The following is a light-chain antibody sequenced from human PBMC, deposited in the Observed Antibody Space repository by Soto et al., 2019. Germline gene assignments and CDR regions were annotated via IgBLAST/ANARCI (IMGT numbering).Light chain of an antibody. CDR1: QSVDSSF. CDR3: QQYSSWPLT. CDR2: GAS. Sequence: EIVLTQSPGSLSLSPGERGTLSCRASQSVDSSFFAWYQQKPDQAPRLLIYGASNRATGIPDRFSGSGSGTDFTLTISRLEPEDFAVYYCQQYSSWPLTFGGGTKVEIK. J-gene: IGKJ4*01. V-gene: IGKV3-20*01.